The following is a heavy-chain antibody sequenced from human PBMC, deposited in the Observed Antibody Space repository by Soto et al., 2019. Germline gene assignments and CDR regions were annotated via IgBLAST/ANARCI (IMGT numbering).Heavy chain of an antibody. J-gene: IGHJ4*02. D-gene: IGHD6-19*01. CDR2: ISWNSGSI. V-gene: IGHV3-9*01. Sequence: GGSLRLSCAASGFTFDDYAMHWVRQAPGKGLEWVSGISWNSGSIGYADSVKGRFTISRDNAKNSLYLQMNSLRAEDTAVYYCASGQWLAFDYWGQGTLVTVSS. CDR1: GFTFDDYA. CDR3: ASGQWLAFDY.